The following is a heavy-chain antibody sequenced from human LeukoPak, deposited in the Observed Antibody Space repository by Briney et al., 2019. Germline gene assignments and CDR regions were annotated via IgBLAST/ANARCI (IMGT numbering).Heavy chain of an antibody. J-gene: IGHJ3*02. V-gene: IGHV1-18*01. CDR2: ISAYNGNT. CDR1: GYTFTSYG. Sequence: ASVKVSCKASGYTFTSYGISWVRQAPGRGLEWMGWISAYNGNTNYAQKLQGRVTMTTDTSTSTAYMELRSLRSDDTAVYYCARDCSSTSCYISDAFDIWGQGTMVTVSS. CDR3: ARDCSSTSCYISDAFDI. D-gene: IGHD2-2*02.